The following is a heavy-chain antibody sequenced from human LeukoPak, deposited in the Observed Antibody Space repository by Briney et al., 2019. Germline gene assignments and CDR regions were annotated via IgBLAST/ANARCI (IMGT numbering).Heavy chain of an antibody. CDR3: AREFGHNRWYFDY. V-gene: IGHV3-30*03. Sequence: GGSLRLSCAASGFTFRTYSIHWVRQAPGKGLEWVTVVSADGRTQLYSDSVKGRFTVSRDNSLNTLHLQMNSLKTGDTAVYYCAREFGHNRWYFDYWGQGALVTVSS. CDR1: GFTFRTYS. D-gene: IGHD5-24*01. CDR2: VSADGRTQ. J-gene: IGHJ4*02.